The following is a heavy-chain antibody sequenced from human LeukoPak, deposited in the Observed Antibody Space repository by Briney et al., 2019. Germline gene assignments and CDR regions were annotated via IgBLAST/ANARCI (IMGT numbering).Heavy chain of an antibody. D-gene: IGHD6-19*01. CDR1: GLTFSSYA. CDR3: AKGRAWQWLVSASSY. V-gene: IGHV3-23*01. Sequence: GGSLRLSCAAAGLTFSSYAMSWVRQAPGKGLEWVSAISGNGGSTYYADSVKGRFTISRDNSKNTLYLQMNSLRAEDTAVYYCAKGRAWQWLVSASSYWGQGTLVTVSS. J-gene: IGHJ4*02. CDR2: ISGNGGST.